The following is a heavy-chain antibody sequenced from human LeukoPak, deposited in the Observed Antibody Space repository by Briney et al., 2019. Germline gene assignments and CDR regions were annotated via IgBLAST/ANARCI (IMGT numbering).Heavy chain of an antibody. D-gene: IGHD1-26*01. CDR3: ARDIVGATACDY. V-gene: IGHV3-21*01. CDR2: ISSSSSYI. Sequence: PGGSLRLSCAASGFTFSSYSMNWVRQAPGKGLEWVSSISSSSSYIYYADSVKGRFTISRDNAKNSLYLQMNSLRAEDTAVYYCARDIVGATACDYWGQGTLVTVSS. J-gene: IGHJ4*02. CDR1: GFTFSSYS.